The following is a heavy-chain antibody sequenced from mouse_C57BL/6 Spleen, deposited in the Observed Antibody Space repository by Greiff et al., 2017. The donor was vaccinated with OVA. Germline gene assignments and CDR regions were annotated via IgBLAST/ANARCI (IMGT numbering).Heavy chain of an antibody. D-gene: IGHD2-5*01. V-gene: IGHV5-9-1*02. CDR1: GFTFSSYA. CDR2: ISSGGDYI. Sequence: EVQVVESGEGLVKPGGSLKLSCAASGFTFSSYAMSWVRQTPEKRLEWVAYISSGGDYIYYADTVKGRFTISRDNARNTLYLQMSSLKSEDTAMYYCTRDPSYSKEDAMDYWGQGTSVTVSS. CDR3: TRDPSYSKEDAMDY. J-gene: IGHJ4*01.